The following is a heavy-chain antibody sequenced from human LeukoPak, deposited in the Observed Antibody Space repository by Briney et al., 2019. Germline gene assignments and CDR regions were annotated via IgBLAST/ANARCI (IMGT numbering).Heavy chain of an antibody. CDR2: IYYSGST. V-gene: IGHV4-39*07. Sequence: SETLSLTCTVSGGSISSSSYYWGWIRQPPGKGLEWIGSIYYSGSTYYNPSLKSRVTISVDTSKNQFSLKLSSVTAADTAVYYCARVLLWFGELLTRFDPWGQGTLVTVSS. D-gene: IGHD3-10*01. CDR3: ARVLLWFGELLTRFDP. J-gene: IGHJ5*02. CDR1: GGSISSSSYY.